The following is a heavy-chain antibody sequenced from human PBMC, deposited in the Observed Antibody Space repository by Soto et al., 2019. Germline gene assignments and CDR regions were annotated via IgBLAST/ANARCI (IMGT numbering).Heavy chain of an antibody. V-gene: IGHV4-59*01. CDR1: GGSISSYY. D-gene: IGHD2-2*01. CDR3: AGHRRGVVVPAAYDY. J-gene: IGHJ4*02. Sequence: SETLSLTCTVSGGSISSYYWSWIRQPPGKGLEWIGYIYYSGSTNYNPSLKSRVTISVDTSKNQFSLKLSSVTAADTAVYYCAGHRRGVVVPAAYDYWGQGTLVTVSS. CDR2: IYYSGST.